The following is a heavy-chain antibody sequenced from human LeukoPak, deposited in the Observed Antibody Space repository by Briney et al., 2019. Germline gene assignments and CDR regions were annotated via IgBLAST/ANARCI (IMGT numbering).Heavy chain of an antibody. J-gene: IGHJ4*02. CDR2: TFQGGGEI. Sequence: GGSLRLSCAASGFTFSDFAMIWVRQPPGKGLEWVSSTFQGGGEIHYADSVRGRFTISRGNSRSTLFLQMNSLRGEDTAIYYCATYRQVMLPFESWGQGTLVPVSS. CDR1: GFTFSDFA. V-gene: IGHV3-23*01. D-gene: IGHD5-18*01. CDR3: ATYRQVMLPFES.